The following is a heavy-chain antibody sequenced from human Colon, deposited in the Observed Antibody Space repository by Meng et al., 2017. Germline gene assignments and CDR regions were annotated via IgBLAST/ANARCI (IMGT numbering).Heavy chain of an antibody. D-gene: IGHD6-13*01. CDR1: GFTFSSYS. V-gene: IGHV3-21*01. Sequence: GESLKISCAASGFTFSSYSMSWVRQAPGKGLEWVSSISSSSSYIYYADFVKGRFTISRDNTKNSLYLQMNSLGAEDTAAYYCAASDSSSGYYFDYWGQGTLVTVSS. CDR3: AASDSSSGYYFDY. J-gene: IGHJ4*02. CDR2: ISSSSSYI.